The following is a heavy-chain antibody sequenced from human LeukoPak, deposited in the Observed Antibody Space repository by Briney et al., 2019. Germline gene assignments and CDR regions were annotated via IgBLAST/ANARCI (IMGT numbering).Heavy chain of an antibody. V-gene: IGHV1-18*01. Sequence: ASVKVSCKASGYTFTTYGISWVRQAPGQGLEWMGWISAYNGNTNYAQKLQGRVTMTTDTSTSTAYMELRSLRSDDTAVYYCAGSRDGYNFDYWGQGTLVTVSS. J-gene: IGHJ4*02. CDR1: GYTFTTYG. CDR2: ISAYNGNT. CDR3: AGSRDGYNFDY. D-gene: IGHD5-24*01.